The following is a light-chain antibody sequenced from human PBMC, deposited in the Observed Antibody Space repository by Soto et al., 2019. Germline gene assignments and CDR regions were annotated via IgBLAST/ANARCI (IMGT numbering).Light chain of an antibody. CDR2: GNI. J-gene: IGLJ2*01. V-gene: IGLV1-40*01. CDR1: SSNIGAGYD. CDR3: QSFDSSLSGVV. Sequence: QPVLTQPLSVSGAPGQRVTISCTGSSSNIGAGYDVHWYQQLPGTAPKLLIHGNINRPSGVPDRFSGSKSGTSASLAITGLQAEDEADYYCQSFDSSLSGVVFGGGTKLTVL.